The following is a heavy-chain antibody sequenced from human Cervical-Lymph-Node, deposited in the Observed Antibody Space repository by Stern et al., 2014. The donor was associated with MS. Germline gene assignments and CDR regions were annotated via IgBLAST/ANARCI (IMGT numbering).Heavy chain of an antibody. CDR1: GDSISSYTHY. CDR2: FYYWGAP. D-gene: IGHD2-8*02. CDR3: AKHACTGAACPFDL. V-gene: IGHV4-39*01. Sequence: QVQLQESGPGLVKPSETLSLTCAVSGDSISSYTHYWAWIRQPPGKGLEWIGMFYYWGAPYYTPSLKIPVTIPGDTSKNPFPLGLNSVTAADTAVYYCAKHACTGAACPFDLWGQGTLVTVSS. J-gene: IGHJ4*02.